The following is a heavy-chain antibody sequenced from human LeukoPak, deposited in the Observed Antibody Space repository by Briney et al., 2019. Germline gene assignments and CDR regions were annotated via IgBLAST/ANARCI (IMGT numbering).Heavy chain of an antibody. D-gene: IGHD3-16*01. J-gene: IGHJ5*02. CDR3: ARAFRIWGSHSGLPEFAP. Sequence: PSQTLSLTCTVSGGSISSGGYYWSWIRQHPGKGLEWIGYIYYSGSTYYNPSLKSRVTISVDTSKNQFSLKLSSVTAADTAVYYCARAFRIWGSHSGLPEFAPGGKEPLVTVSS. CDR1: GGSISSGGYY. CDR2: IYYSGST. V-gene: IGHV4-31*03.